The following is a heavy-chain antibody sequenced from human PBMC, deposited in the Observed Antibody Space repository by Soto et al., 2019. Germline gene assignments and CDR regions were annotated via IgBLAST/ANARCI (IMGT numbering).Heavy chain of an antibody. CDR2: ISASGGST. V-gene: IGHV3-23*01. CDR1: GFPFSIYG. CDR3: AKDRHDSGGPWYFDL. D-gene: IGHD3-22*01. J-gene: IGHJ2*01. Sequence: GGSLRLSCAASGFPFSIYGMNWVRQTPGKGLEWVSVISASGGSTHYADSVKGRFTISRDNSENTLYLQVNSLRAEDTAVYYCAKDRHDSGGPWYFDLWGRGTPVTVSS.